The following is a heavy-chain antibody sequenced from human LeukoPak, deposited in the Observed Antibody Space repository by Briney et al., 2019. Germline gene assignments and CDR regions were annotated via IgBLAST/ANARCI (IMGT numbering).Heavy chain of an antibody. V-gene: IGHV1-2*02. CDR1: GYTXSGSY. J-gene: IGHJ6*02. Sequence: ASVKVSCKTSGYTXSGSYMHWVRQAPGQGPEWMGWISSGGTNYAQKFQGRVTMTRDTSTNTVYLHLSRLTSDDTGVYYCARGFKSGTNYYYYYGMDVWGQGTTVTVSS. CDR2: ISSGGT. D-gene: IGHD3-10*01. CDR3: ARGFKSGTNYYYYYGMDV.